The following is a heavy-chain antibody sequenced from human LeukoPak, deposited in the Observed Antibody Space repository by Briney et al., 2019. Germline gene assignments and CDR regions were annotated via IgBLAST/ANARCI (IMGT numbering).Heavy chain of an antibody. J-gene: IGHJ4*02. V-gene: IGHV3-74*01. CDR2: INSDGSST. D-gene: IGHD2-21*02. CDR3: AKDRVVYCGGDCSNFDY. CDR1: GFTLSSYW. Sequence: GGSLRLSCAASGFTLSSYWMHWVRQAPGKGLVWVSRINSDGSSTSYADSVKGRFTISRDNPKNTLYLQMNSLRAEDTAVYYCAKDRVVYCGGDCSNFDYWDQGTLVTVSS.